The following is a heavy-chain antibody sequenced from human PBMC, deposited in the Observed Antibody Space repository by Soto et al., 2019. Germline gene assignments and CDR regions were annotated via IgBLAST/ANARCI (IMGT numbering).Heavy chain of an antibody. CDR1: GFTFSSYG. CDR3: ARDPRHYDILTGYQSSLDY. D-gene: IGHD3-9*01. CDR2: IWYDGSNK. Sequence: GGSLRLSCAASGFTFSSYGMHWVRQAPGKGLEWVAVIWYDGSNKYYADSVKGRFTISRDNSKNTLYLQMNSLRAEDTAVYYCARDPRHYDILTGYQSSLDYWGQGTLVTVSS. J-gene: IGHJ4*02. V-gene: IGHV3-33*01.